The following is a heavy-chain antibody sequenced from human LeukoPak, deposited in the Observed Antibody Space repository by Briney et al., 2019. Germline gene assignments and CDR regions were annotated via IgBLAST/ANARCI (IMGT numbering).Heavy chain of an antibody. J-gene: IGHJ4*02. CDR2: VSYDGSNK. D-gene: IGHD2-15*01. Sequence: GGSLRLSCAASGFTFSSYGMHWVRQAPGKGLEWVAVVSYDGSNKYYADSVKGRFTISRDNSKNTLYLQMNSLRAEDTAVYYCAKEPGRYCSGGSCYGGYDYWGQGTLVTVSS. V-gene: IGHV3-30*18. CDR1: GFTFSSYG. CDR3: AKEPGRYCSGGSCYGGYDY.